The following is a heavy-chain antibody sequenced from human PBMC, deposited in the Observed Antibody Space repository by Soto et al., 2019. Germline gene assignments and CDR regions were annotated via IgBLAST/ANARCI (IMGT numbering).Heavy chain of an antibody. CDR1: GFTFSGFD. CDR3: ARGQEVGAHFFDS. V-gene: IGHV3-13*01. CDR2: IGTAGDT. J-gene: IGHJ4*02. Sequence: GGSRRRSWEASGFTFSGFDMHWVRQPTGKGLEWVSTIGTAGDTYYAVSVKGRFTISRDNAKNSLSLQMNSLRAGDTAVYFCARGQEVGAHFFDSWGQGTQVTVS. D-gene: IGHD2-15*01.